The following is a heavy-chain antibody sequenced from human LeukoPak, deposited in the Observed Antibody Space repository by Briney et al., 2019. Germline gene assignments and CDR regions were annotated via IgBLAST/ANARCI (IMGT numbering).Heavy chain of an antibody. Sequence: GGSLRLSCAASGFTFSSYEMNWVRQAPGKGLEWVSYISSSGNTIYCADSVKGRFNISRDNAKNSLSLQMNSLGAEDAAVYYCAKDRSSSGYCLDFDYWGQGTLVTVSS. CDR2: ISSSGNTI. CDR1: GFTFSSYE. D-gene: IGHD3-22*01. CDR3: AKDRSSSGYCLDFDY. V-gene: IGHV3-48*03. J-gene: IGHJ4*02.